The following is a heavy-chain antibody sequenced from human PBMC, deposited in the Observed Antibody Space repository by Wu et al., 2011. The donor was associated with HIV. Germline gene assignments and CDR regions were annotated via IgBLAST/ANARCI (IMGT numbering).Heavy chain of an antibody. J-gene: IGHJ4*02. CDR2: INPNSGGT. CDR1: GYTFTGYY. CDR3: ARVRIVGPTSFDF. V-gene: IGHV1-2*02. D-gene: IGHD1-26*01. Sequence: QVQLVQSGAEVKKPGASVKVSCKASGYTFTGYYMHWVRQAPGQGLEWMGWINPNSGGTNYAQKFQGRVTMTRDTSVSTAYMELSSLRSDDTAVYYCARVRIVGPTSFDFWGQGTLVTVSS.